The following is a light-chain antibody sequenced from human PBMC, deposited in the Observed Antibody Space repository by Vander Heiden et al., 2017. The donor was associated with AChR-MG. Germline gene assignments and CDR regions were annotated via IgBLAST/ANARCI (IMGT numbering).Light chain of an antibody. J-gene: IGLJ1*01. V-gene: IGLV2-14*03. Sequence: QSALTQPASVSRSPGQSITISCTGTSSDVGAYNFVSWYQQHPDKAPKLIIYDVSYRPSGVSNRFSGSKSGNTASLTISGLQAEDEADYYCSSYTSSITLVFGTGTKVTVL. CDR2: DVS. CDR3: SSYTSSITLV. CDR1: SSDVGAYNF.